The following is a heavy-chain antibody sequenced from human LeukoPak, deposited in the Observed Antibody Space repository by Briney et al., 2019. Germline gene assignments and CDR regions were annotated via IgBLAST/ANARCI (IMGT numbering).Heavy chain of an antibody. CDR2: IWYDGSNK. Sequence: GGSLRLSCAASEFTFSSYGMHWVRQAPGKGLEWVAVIWYDGSNKYYADSVKGRFTISRDNSKNTLYLQMNSLRAEDTAVYYCAREMATIGSYYYYYYGMDVWGQGTTVTVSS. CDR3: AREMATIGSYYYYYYGMDV. J-gene: IGHJ6*02. CDR1: EFTFSSYG. D-gene: IGHD5-24*01. V-gene: IGHV3-33*01.